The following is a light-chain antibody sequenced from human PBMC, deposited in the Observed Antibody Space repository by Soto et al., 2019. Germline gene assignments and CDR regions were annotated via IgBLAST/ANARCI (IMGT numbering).Light chain of an antibody. Sequence: DIQMTQSPSTLSASVGDRVTITCRASQSISSWLAWYQQKPGKAPKLLIYQASSLETGVPSRFSGSGSGTEFTLTISSLQPDDFATYFCQQDNSFTWTLGQGTKVEIK. V-gene: IGKV1-5*03. CDR3: QQDNSFTWT. CDR1: QSISSW. CDR2: QAS. J-gene: IGKJ1*01.